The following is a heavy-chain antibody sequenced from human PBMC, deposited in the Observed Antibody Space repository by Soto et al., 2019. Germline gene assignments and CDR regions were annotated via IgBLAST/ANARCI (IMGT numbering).Heavy chain of an antibody. D-gene: IGHD2-2*01. J-gene: IGHJ4*02. CDR1: GFTFSSYW. V-gene: IGHV3-74*01. Sequence: EVQLVESGGGLVQPGGSLRLSCAASGFTFSSYWMHWVRQAPGKGLVWVSRINSDGSSTSYADSVKGRFTISRDNAKKTMYLQMNSLRAEDTAVYYCARELGYCSSTSCYSERYFDYWGQGTLVTVSS. CDR3: ARELGYCSSTSCYSERYFDY. CDR2: INSDGSST.